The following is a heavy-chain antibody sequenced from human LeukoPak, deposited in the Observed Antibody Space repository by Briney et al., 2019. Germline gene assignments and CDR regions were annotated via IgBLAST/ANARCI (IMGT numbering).Heavy chain of an antibody. D-gene: IGHD2-2*01. J-gene: IGHJ4*02. Sequence: ASVKVSCKASGYTFSSYARNWVRQAPGQGLEWMGWINTKTGNPTYAQGFTGRFVFSLDTSVSTAYLQISNLKAEDTAVYYCARPGPGFCGSTSCYGVDSWGQGTLVTVSS. CDR3: ARPGPGFCGSTSCYGVDS. CDR1: GYTFSSYA. V-gene: IGHV7-4-1*02. CDR2: INTKTGNP.